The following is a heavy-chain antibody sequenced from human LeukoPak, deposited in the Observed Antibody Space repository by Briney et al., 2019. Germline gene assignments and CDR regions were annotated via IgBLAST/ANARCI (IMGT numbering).Heavy chain of an antibody. D-gene: IGHD4-17*01. Sequence: GESLRLSCAASGFSFSTYNMNWVRQAPGRGLEWVSFIYADGNTYYADSVKGRFTISRDISKNEVYLQMNSLRPEDTAVYYCARDSYGDANFDSWGQGTLVTVSS. CDR2: IYADGNT. V-gene: IGHV3-53*01. J-gene: IGHJ4*02. CDR3: ARDSYGDANFDS. CDR1: GFSFSTYN.